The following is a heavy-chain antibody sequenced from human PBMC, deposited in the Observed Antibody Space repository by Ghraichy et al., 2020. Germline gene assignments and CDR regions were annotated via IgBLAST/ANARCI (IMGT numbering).Heavy chain of an antibody. V-gene: IGHV3-21*01. Sequence: GGSLRLSCAASGFTFSSYSMNWVRQAPGKGLEWVSSISSSSSYIYYADSVKGRFTISRDNAKNSLYLQMNSLRAEDTAVYYCARDGLTYYDSSGYYWGNIWGRGTIVSVSS. D-gene: IGHD3-22*01. CDR2: ISSSSSYI. CDR1: GFTFSSYS. J-gene: IGHJ3*02. CDR3: ARDGLTYYDSSGYYWGNI.